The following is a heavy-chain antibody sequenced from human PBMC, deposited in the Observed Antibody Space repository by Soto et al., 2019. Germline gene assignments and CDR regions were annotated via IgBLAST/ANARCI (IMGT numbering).Heavy chain of an antibody. CDR2: IRSKANSYAT. V-gene: IGHV3-73*02. J-gene: IGHJ4*02. CDR3: TRRELIYYYDSSGWVDY. D-gene: IGHD3-22*01. CDR1: GFTFSGSA. Sequence: EVQLVESGGGLVQPGGSLKLSCAASGFTFSGSAMHWVRQASGKGLEWAGRIRSKANSYATAYAASVKGRFTISRDDSKNTAYLQMNSLKTEDTAVYYCTRRELIYYYDSSGWVDYWGQGTLVTVSS.